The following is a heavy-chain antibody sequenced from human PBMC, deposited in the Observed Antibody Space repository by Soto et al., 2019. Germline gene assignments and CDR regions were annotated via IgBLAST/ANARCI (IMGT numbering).Heavy chain of an antibody. CDR1: GFTFSSYG. Sequence: GGSLRLSCAASGFTFSSYGMHWVRQAPGKGLEWVAVVSYDGSNKYYADSVKGRFTISRDNSKNTLYLQMNSLRAEDTAVYYCAKDLYSSGWYYFDYWGQGTLVTVSS. D-gene: IGHD6-19*01. J-gene: IGHJ4*02. CDR3: AKDLYSSGWYYFDY. CDR2: VSYDGSNK. V-gene: IGHV3-30*18.